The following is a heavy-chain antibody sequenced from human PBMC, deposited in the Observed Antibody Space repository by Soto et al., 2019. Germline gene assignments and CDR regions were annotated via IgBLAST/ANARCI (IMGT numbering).Heavy chain of an antibody. Sequence: QVQLVQSGAEVKKPGSSVKVSCKASGGTFSSYAISWVRQAPGQGLEWMGGIIPIFGTANYAQKFQGRVTITADKSTSTAYMELSSLRSEDTAVYSCARGQLYSSGWYDYYYYGMDVWGQGTTVTVSS. CDR2: IIPIFGTA. J-gene: IGHJ6*02. V-gene: IGHV1-69*06. D-gene: IGHD6-19*01. CDR1: GGTFSSYA. CDR3: ARGQLYSSGWYDYYYYGMDV.